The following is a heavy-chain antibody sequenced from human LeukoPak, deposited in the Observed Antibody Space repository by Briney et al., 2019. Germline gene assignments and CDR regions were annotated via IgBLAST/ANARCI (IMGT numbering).Heavy chain of an antibody. D-gene: IGHD3-10*01. V-gene: IGHV3-48*01. J-gene: IGHJ6*03. CDR3: ARGAPVLLWFGELLSNDYYYYYMDV. Sequence: GGSLRLSCAASGFIFSDYSMNWVRQAPGMGLEWVSYISSDSTTIYYADSVKGRFTISRDNAKNSLYLQMNSLRAEDTAVYYCARGAPVLLWFGELLSNDYYYYYMDVWGKGTTVTVS. CDR2: ISSDSTTI. CDR1: GFIFSDYS.